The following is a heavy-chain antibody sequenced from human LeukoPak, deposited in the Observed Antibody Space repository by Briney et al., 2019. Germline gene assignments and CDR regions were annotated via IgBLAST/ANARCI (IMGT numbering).Heavy chain of an antibody. CDR3: ATTNGPPLRWEPVDDAFDI. V-gene: IGHV1-69*13. D-gene: IGHD1-26*01. J-gene: IGHJ3*02. CDR2: IIAIFDTA. Sequence: GASVKVSCKASGGTFSSYAISWVRQAPGQGLEWMGGIIAIFDTANYAQKFQGRVTITADESTSTAYMELSSLRSEDTAVYYCATTNGPPLRWEPVDDAFDIWGQGTMVTVSS. CDR1: GGTFSSYA.